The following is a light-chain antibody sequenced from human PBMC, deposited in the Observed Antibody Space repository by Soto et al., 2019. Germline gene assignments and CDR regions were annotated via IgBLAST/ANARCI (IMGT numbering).Light chain of an antibody. J-gene: IGKJ1*01. V-gene: IGKV1-5*01. Sequence: DIQMTQSPSTLSASVGDRVTITCRASQSISSWLAWYQQKPGKAPKLLIYDASSLEGGVPSRFSGSGSGTEFTLTISSLQPDDFATYYCQHYSTVWAFGQGTKVDIK. CDR3: QHYSTVWA. CDR1: QSISSW. CDR2: DAS.